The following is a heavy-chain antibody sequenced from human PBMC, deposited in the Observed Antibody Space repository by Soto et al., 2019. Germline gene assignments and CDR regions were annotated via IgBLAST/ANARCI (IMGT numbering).Heavy chain of an antibody. D-gene: IGHD6-19*01. V-gene: IGHV3-23*01. CDR1: GFTFSNFA. Sequence: PGGSLRLSCAASGFTFSNFAMTWVRQAPGEGLEWVSSISGTDDYTYYADSVKGRFTISRDNSKNTLYLQMNSLRAEDTAVYYCAKKDSSGWYYFDDWGQGTLVTVTS. CDR2: ISGTDDYT. J-gene: IGHJ4*02. CDR3: AKKDSSGWYYFDD.